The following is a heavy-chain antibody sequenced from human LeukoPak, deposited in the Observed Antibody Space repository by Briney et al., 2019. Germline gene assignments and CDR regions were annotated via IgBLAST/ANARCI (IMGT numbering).Heavy chain of an antibody. J-gene: IGHJ4*02. CDR2: INSDGSST. V-gene: IGHV3-74*01. Sequence: GGSLRLSCAASGFTFSSYWMHWVRQVPGKGLVRVSRINSDGSSTSYADSVKGRFTISRDNAKNTLYVQMNSLRAEDTAVYYCAKSLSHSSSWYPSHFDYWGQGTLVTVSS. D-gene: IGHD6-13*01. CDR3: AKSLSHSSSWYPSHFDY. CDR1: GFTFSSYW.